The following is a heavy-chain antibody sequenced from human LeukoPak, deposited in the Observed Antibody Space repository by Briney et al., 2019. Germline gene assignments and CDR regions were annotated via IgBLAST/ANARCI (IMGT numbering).Heavy chain of an antibody. CDR3: AKGDPYGSGSYPVDY. D-gene: IGHD3-10*01. J-gene: IGHJ4*02. CDR2: ISYDGSNK. Sequence: GGSLRLSCAASGFTFSRYGMHWVRQASGKGLEWVALISYDGSNKYYADSVKGRFTISRDNSKNTPYLQMNSLRPEDTAVYYCAKGDPYGSGSYPVDYWGQGTLVTVSS. V-gene: IGHV3-30*18. CDR1: GFTFSRYG.